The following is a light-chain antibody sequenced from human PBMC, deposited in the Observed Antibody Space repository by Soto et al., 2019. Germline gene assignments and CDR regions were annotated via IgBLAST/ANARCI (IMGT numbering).Light chain of an antibody. J-gene: IGKJ4*01. Sequence: LLTQSPATLSLSPGERVTLSCRASQSVSTYLAWYQQKPGQPSRLLIYDASNSATGIPARFSGSGSGTDFTLTISSLEPEDFALYFCQQRSNWPPTVGGGTKVEI. CDR3: QQRSNWPPT. V-gene: IGKV3-11*01. CDR1: QSVSTY. CDR2: DAS.